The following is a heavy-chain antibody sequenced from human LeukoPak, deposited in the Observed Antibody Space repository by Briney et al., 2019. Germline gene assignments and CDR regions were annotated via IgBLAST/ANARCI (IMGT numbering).Heavy chain of an antibody. CDR3: ARGSGYCSGGSCYGTPYYYYYMDV. CDR1: GGSFSGYY. J-gene: IGHJ6*03. V-gene: IGHV4-34*01. Sequence: SETLSLTCAVYGGSFSGYYWSWIRQPPGKGLEWIREINHSGSTNYNPSLKSRVTISVDTSKNQFSLKLSSVTAADTAVSYCARGSGYCSGGSCYGTPYYYYYMDVWGKGTTVTVSS. CDR2: INHSGST. D-gene: IGHD2-15*01.